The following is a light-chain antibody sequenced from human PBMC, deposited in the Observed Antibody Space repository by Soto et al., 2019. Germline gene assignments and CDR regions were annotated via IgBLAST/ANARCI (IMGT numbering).Light chain of an antibody. CDR3: QPRSNWPLT. CDR2: DAS. V-gene: IGKV3-11*01. Sequence: EIVLTQSPATLSLSPGERATLSCRASQSVSIYLAWYQRKPGQAPRLLIYDASNRATGIPARFSGSGSGTDFTLTISSLEPEDFAVYFCQPRSNWPLTFGGGTKVEIK. J-gene: IGKJ4*01. CDR1: QSVSIY.